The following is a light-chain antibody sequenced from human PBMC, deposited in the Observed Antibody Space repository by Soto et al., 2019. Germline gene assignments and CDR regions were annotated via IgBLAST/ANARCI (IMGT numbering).Light chain of an antibody. CDR3: QQYGGSRWT. Sequence: EIVLTQSPGTLSLSPGERATLSCRASQSVSSTYLAWYQQKPGQAPRLLIYGASNRATGIPDRFSGSGSGTEFTLTISRLEPDDFAVYYCQQYGGSRWTFGQRTRVDI. J-gene: IGKJ1*01. CDR2: GAS. CDR1: QSVSSTY. V-gene: IGKV3-20*01.